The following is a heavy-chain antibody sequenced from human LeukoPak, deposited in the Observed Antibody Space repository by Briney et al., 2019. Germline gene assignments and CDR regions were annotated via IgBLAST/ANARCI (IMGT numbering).Heavy chain of an antibody. CDR1: GFTFSTYS. D-gene: IGHD3-3*02. V-gene: IGHV3-23*01. Sequence: GGSLRLSCAASGFTFSTYSMCWVRQAPGKGLEWVSSTGGTGGPTYYAESVKGRFSISRDNSRNTLYLQMNSLRAEDTAVYYCAKAFSTWSLFFDSWGQGALVTVSS. J-gene: IGHJ4*02. CDR3: AKAFSTWSLFFDS. CDR2: TGGTGGPT.